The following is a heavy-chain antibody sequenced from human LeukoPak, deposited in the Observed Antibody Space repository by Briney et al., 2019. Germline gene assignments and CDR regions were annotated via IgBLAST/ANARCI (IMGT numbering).Heavy chain of an antibody. CDR3: ATAATLGIAAIYEYAFDI. J-gene: IGHJ3*02. V-gene: IGHV1-8*01. CDR2: MNPNSGNT. Sequence: ASVKVSCKASGYTFTSYDINWVRQATGQGLEWMGWMNPNSGNTGYAQKFQGRVTITADESTSTAYMELSSLRSEDTAVYYCATAATLGIAAIYEYAFDIWGQGTMVTVSS. D-gene: IGHD6-13*01. CDR1: GYTFTSYD.